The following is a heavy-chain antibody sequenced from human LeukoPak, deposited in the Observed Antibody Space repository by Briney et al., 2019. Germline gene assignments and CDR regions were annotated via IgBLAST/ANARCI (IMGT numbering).Heavy chain of an antibody. V-gene: IGHV3-23*01. CDR3: ARMPTVGDAFDI. D-gene: IGHD1-26*01. CDR1: GFTFSSYA. CDR2: ISGSGGST. Sequence: GGSLRLSRAASGFTFSSYAMSWVRQAPGKGLEWVSAISGSGGSTYYADSVKGRFTISRDNSKNTLYLQMNSLRAEDTAVYYCARMPTVGDAFDIWGQGTMVTVSS. J-gene: IGHJ3*02.